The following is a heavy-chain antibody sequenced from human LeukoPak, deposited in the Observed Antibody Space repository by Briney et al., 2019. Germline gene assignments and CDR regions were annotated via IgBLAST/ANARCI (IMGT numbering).Heavy chain of an antibody. Sequence: ASVKVSCKASGYTFTGYYMHWVRQAPGQGLEWMGWINPNSVGTNYAQKFQGRVTMTRDTSISTAYMELSRLRSDDTAVYYCARDLWTFWSGYYWAYWGQGTLVTVSS. CDR1: GYTFTGYY. V-gene: IGHV1-2*02. CDR3: ARDLWTFWSGYYWAY. CDR2: INPNSVGT. J-gene: IGHJ4*02. D-gene: IGHD3-3*01.